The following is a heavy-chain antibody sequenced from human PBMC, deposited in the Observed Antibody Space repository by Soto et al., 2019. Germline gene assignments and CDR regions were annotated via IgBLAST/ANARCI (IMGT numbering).Heavy chain of an antibody. CDR2: ISYDGSNK. Sequence: QVQLVESGGGVVQPGRSLRLSCAASGFTFSSYAMHWVRQAPGKGLEWVAVISYDGSNKYYADSVKGRFTISRDNSKNTLYLQMNSLRAEDTAVYYCARGTAGMAPDYWGQGTLVTVSS. V-gene: IGHV3-30-3*01. CDR1: GFTFSSYA. J-gene: IGHJ4*02. D-gene: IGHD4-17*01. CDR3: ARGTAGMAPDY.